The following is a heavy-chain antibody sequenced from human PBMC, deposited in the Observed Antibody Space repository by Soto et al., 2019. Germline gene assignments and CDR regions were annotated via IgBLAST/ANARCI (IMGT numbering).Heavy chain of an antibody. CDR2: IYWDDDK. Sequence: QITLKESGPTLVKPTQTLTLTCTFSGFSLSTSGVGVGWIRQPPGKALEWIVLIYWDDDKRYSPSLKSRLTITKDTSKNQVVLTMTNMDPVDTATYYCAHSSKGSATAGLTAIADYWGQGTQVTVSS. CDR1: GFSLSTSGVG. V-gene: IGHV2-5*02. J-gene: IGHJ4*02. D-gene: IGHD2-21*02. CDR3: AHSSKGSATAGLTAIADY.